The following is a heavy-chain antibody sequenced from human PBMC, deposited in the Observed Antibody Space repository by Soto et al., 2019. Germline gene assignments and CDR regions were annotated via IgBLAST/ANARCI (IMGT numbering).Heavy chain of an antibody. CDR3: VRDGSKSLRDWFDP. V-gene: IGHV4-4*07. CDR1: GGYISKFY. J-gene: IGHJ5*02. Sequence: SETLSLTCNVSGGYISKFYWAWIRKTAGTGLEWMGRVYATGTTDYNPSLRSRVAMSVDISKKTFSLRLRSVTGADSGVYYCVRDGSKSLRDWFDPWGQGILVTVSS. CDR2: VYATGTT.